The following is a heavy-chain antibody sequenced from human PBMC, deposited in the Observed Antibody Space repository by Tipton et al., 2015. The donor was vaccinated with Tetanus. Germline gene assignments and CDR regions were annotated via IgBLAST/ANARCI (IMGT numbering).Heavy chain of an antibody. D-gene: IGHD1-26*01. CDR1: GGSVRSGDYS. J-gene: IGHJ4*02. V-gene: IGHV4-61*08. Sequence: TLSLTCTVSGGSVRSGDYSWNWIRQPPGKGLEWLAYVSYSGRTNSNYSLKSRITISQDTSKNQFSLGLTSVTAADTAVYYCARGLPREPFYFDYWGQGKQVTVSS. CDR2: VSYSGRT. CDR3: ARGLPREPFYFDY.